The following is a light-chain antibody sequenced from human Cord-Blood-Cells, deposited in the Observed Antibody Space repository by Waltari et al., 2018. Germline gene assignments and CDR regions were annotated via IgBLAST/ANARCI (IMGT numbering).Light chain of an antibody. CDR2: DVS. J-gene: IGLJ2*01. V-gene: IGLV2-14*01. CDR3: SSYTSSSTLV. Sequence: QSALTQPASVSGSPGQSITISCTGTSSDVGGYNYVPWYQQHPGKAPKLMIYDVSNRPSGVSNRFSGSKSGNTASLTISGLQAEDEADYDCSSYTSSSTLVFGGGTKLTVL. CDR1: SSDVGGYNY.